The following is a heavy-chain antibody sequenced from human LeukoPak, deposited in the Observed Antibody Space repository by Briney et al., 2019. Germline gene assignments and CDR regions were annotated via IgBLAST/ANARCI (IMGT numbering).Heavy chain of an antibody. Sequence: SETLSLTCTVSGGSISTSNYYWGWIRQPPGEGLEWIGNIFYSGSTYYSPSLRSRVTISLDTSRNQFSLELNSVTAADTAVYYCARDQGRLELTGGWFDPWGQGTLVTVSS. D-gene: IGHD1-7*01. CDR3: ARDQGRLELTGGWFDP. CDR2: IFYSGST. CDR1: GGSISTSNYY. J-gene: IGHJ5*02. V-gene: IGHV4-39*07.